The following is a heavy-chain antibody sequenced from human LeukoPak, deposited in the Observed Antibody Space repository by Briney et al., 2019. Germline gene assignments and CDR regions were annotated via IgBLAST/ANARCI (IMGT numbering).Heavy chain of an antibody. CDR1: GGSISSYY. CDR3: ARDRNYYDSSGYPWAFDI. CDR2: IYYSGST. Sequence: PSETLSLTCTVSGGSISSYYWSWIRQPPGKGLEWIGYIYYSGSTNYNPSLKSRVTISVDASKNQFSLKLSSVTAADTAVYYCARDRNYYDSSGYPWAFDIWGQGTMVTVSS. J-gene: IGHJ3*02. D-gene: IGHD3-22*01. V-gene: IGHV4-59*01.